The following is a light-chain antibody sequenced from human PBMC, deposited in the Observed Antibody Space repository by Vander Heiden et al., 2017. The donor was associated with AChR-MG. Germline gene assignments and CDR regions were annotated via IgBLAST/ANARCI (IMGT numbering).Light chain of an antibody. Sequence: QSALTQPASMFGSPGQPIIISCPGTSSDVGQYNYVSWYQQHPGKAPKLLIYDVTKRPSGISSRFSGSKSASTASLTISGPQAEDEADYYCSSYTSSGSLEVFGTGTKVTVL. V-gene: IGLV2-14*03. J-gene: IGLJ1*01. CDR3: SSYTSSGSLEV. CDR2: DVT. CDR1: SSDVGQYNY.